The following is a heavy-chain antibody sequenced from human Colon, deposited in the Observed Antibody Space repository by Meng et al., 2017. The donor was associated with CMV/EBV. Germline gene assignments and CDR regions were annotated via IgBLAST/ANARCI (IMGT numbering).Heavy chain of an antibody. V-gene: IGHV4-4*02. Sequence: AVSGGSISGSNWWSWVRQHPGKGLGWIGEIYHSRSTDCNPSLRGRVTISVDKSKNQFSLKLSSVTAADTAVYYCARDPRLVVRRFDYWGQGTLVTVSS. CDR2: IYHSRST. CDR1: GGSISGSNW. J-gene: IGHJ4*02. D-gene: IGHD3-22*01. CDR3: ARDPRLVVRRFDY.